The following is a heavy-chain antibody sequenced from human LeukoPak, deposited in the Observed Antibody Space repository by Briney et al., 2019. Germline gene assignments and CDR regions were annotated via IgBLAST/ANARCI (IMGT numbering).Heavy chain of an antibody. V-gene: IGHV1-18*04. CDR1: GYTFNDYY. J-gene: IGHJ4*02. CDR2: ISAYNGNT. CDR3: ARDRRCGY. D-gene: IGHD4-17*01. Sequence: ASVKVSRKASGYTFNDYYIHWVRQAPGQGLEWMGWISAYNGNTNYTPKLQGRLTMTTDTSTSTAYMELRSLRSDDTAVYYCARDRRCGYWGQGTLVTVSS.